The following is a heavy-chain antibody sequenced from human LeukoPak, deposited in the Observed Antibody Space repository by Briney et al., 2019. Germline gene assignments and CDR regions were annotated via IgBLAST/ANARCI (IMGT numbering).Heavy chain of an antibody. CDR3: ARESYSGYVRWFDP. D-gene: IGHD5-12*01. CDR1: GHSFSAYY. Sequence: GASVKVSFKASGHSFSAYYIHWVRQAPGQGLEWMGWINPNTGGTHFEQKFQGRVTMTRDTSISTAYMELTRLTSDDTAVYYCARESYSGYVRWFDPWGQGTLVTVSS. J-gene: IGHJ5*02. V-gene: IGHV1-2*02. CDR2: INPNTGGT.